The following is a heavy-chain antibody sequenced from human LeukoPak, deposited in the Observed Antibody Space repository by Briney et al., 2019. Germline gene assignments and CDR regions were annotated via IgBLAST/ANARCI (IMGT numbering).Heavy chain of an antibody. CDR2: IKQDGSEK. V-gene: IGHV3-7*01. Sequence: GGSLRLSCAASAFTFSNYWMSWVRQAPGKGLEWVANIKQDGSEKYYVDSVKGRFTISRDNAKNSLYLQMNSLRVEDTAVYYCASQSYFYGMNVWGQGITVTVSS. CDR1: AFTFSNYW. CDR3: ASQSYFYGMNV. J-gene: IGHJ6*02.